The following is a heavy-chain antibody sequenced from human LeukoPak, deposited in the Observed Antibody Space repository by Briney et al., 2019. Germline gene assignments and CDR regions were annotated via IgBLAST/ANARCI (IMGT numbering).Heavy chain of an antibody. Sequence: SETLSLTCTVSGGSISSYYWSWIRQPPGKGLEWIGYIYYSGSTNYNPSLKSRVTISVDTSKNQFSLKLSSVTAADTAVYYCARDGYSYGMGFDYWGQGTLVTVSS. V-gene: IGHV4-59*12. CDR2: IYYSGST. J-gene: IGHJ4*02. D-gene: IGHD5-18*01. CDR1: GGSISSYY. CDR3: ARDGYSYGMGFDY.